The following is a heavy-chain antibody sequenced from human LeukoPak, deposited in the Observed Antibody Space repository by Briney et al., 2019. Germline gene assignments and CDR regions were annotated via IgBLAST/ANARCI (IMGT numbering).Heavy chain of an antibody. CDR1: GFTFSTYD. Sequence: GGSLRLSCSASGFTFSTYDMSLVRQAPGKGLEWVSTVRVNGRSTFYADSVKGRFTISRDNSKNTLYLQMSSLRAEDTALYYCAKPGEASNYYFDYWGQGAQVTVSS. CDR2: VRVNGRST. D-gene: IGHD2-21*01. J-gene: IGHJ4*02. CDR3: AKPGEASNYYFDY. V-gene: IGHV3-23*01.